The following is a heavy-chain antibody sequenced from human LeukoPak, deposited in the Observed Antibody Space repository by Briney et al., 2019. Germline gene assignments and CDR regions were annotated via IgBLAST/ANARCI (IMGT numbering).Heavy chain of an antibody. J-gene: IGHJ5*02. CDR2: INPNSGGT. Sequence: ASVKVSCKASGYTFTGYYMHWVRQAPGQGLEWMGRINPNSGGTNYAQKFQGRVTMTRDTSISTAYMELSRLRSDDTAVYYCARDSRRAEVAATRWFDPWGQGTLVTVSS. CDR3: ARDSRRAEVAATRWFDP. V-gene: IGHV1-2*06. D-gene: IGHD2-15*01. CDR1: GYTFTGYY.